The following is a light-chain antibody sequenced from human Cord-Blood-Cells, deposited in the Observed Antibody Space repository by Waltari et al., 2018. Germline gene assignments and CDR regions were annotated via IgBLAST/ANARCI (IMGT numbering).Light chain of an antibody. J-gene: IGKJ1*01. CDR1: QRISSW. CDR2: DAS. Sequence: DIQMTQSPSTLSASVGDRVTITCRARQRISSWLAWYQQKPGKAPKLLIYDASSLESGVPSRFSGSGSGTEFTLTISSLQPDDFATYYCQQYNSSPRTFGQGTKVEIK. V-gene: IGKV1-5*01. CDR3: QQYNSSPRT.